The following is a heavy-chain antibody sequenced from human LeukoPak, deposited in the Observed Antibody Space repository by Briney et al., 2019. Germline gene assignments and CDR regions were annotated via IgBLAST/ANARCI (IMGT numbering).Heavy chain of an antibody. CDR2: VKPDGNEK. Sequence: GGSLRLSCGVSGFTFSSYWMTWARQAPGRGLEWVATVKPDGNEKFYVDSVKGRFAIPRDNARNSVYLEMNSLRVEDTAVYLCARGDLDYWGQGTLVTVSS. CDR1: GFTFSSYW. J-gene: IGHJ4*01. V-gene: IGHV3-7*01. CDR3: ARGDLDY.